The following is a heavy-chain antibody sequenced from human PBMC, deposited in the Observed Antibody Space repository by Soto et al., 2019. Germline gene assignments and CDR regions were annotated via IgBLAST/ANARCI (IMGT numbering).Heavy chain of an antibody. CDR1: GYSFTSYW. D-gene: IGHD6-13*01. CDR2: IYPFYSDT. CDR3: ARSLIAAAGTGAFDI. V-gene: IGHV5-51*01. Sequence: LGESLKISCKGSGYSFTSYWIFWVCQMPVKGLEFMGIIYPFYSDTRCSPSFQGHVTVSSYNSISTAYLRLSSLKASYTAVYYFARSLIAAAGTGAFDIWGQGTMVTVSS. J-gene: IGHJ3*02.